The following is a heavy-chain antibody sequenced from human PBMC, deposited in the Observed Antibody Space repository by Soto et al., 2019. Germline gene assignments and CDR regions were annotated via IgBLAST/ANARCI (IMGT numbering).Heavy chain of an antibody. CDR1: GFTFSSYG. V-gene: IGHV3-33*01. J-gene: IGHJ4*02. Sequence: GGSLRLSCTASGFTFSSYGFHWVRQAPGKGLDWVAAIWYDGSKKVYGETVKGRFTISRDDSKNTLYLQMDSLRAEDTAIYYCARDIKISGCDSWGQGTLVTVSS. CDR3: ARDIKISGCDS. CDR2: IWYDGSKK. D-gene: IGHD1-20*01.